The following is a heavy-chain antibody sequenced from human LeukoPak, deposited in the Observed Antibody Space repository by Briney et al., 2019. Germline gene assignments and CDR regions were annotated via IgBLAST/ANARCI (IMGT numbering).Heavy chain of an antibody. Sequence: SETLSLTCSVSRASFNSSDYCWGWVRQPPGKGLEWIGTIYYRGNTYYNPSLTSRVTISADTSKKQFSLKLTSATAADTAVYYCADSSGYLGDYVFDSWGRGTLVTVSS. V-gene: IGHV4-39*01. CDR2: IYYRGNT. D-gene: IGHD3-22*01. J-gene: IGHJ3*02. CDR3: ADSSGYLGDYVFDS. CDR1: RASFNSSDYC.